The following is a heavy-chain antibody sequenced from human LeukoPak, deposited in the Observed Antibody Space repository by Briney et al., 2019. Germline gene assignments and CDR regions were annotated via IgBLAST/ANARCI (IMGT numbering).Heavy chain of an antibody. CDR3: AKQYDSGIYYNFPDY. V-gene: IGHV3-23*01. CDR1: GFTFTSYA. Sequence: GGSLRVSCAASGFTFTSYAVTWVRQAPRKGLGWVSTISGSGGSTDYADSVKGRFTISRDNSKNTVYLQMNSLRVEDTAVYYCAKQYDSGIYYNFPDYWGQGTLVTVSS. D-gene: IGHD3-10*01. CDR2: ISGSGGST. J-gene: IGHJ4*02.